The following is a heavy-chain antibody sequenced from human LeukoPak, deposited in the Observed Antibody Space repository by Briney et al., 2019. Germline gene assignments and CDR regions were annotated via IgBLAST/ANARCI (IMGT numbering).Heavy chain of an antibody. CDR2: IKQDGSEK. J-gene: IGHJ4*02. Sequence: GGSLRLSRAASGFSFSIYWMSWVRQAPGKGLEWVANIKQDGSEKYYVDSVKGRFTISRDNAKNSLYLQMNSLRAEDTAVYYCASGGYGGIADYWGQGTLVTVSS. CDR3: ASGGYGGIADY. V-gene: IGHV3-7*01. CDR1: GFSFSIYW. D-gene: IGHD5-12*01.